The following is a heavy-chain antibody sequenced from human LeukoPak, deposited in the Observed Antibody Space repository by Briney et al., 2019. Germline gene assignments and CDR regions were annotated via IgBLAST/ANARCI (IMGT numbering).Heavy chain of an antibody. Sequence: SETLSLTCTVSGYSISSGYYWGWIRQPPGKGLEWIGSIYHSGSTYYNPSLKSRVTISVDTSKNQFSLKLSSVTAADTAVYYCARVVAVGYPSDWGQGTLVTVSS. D-gene: IGHD6-19*01. V-gene: IGHV4-38-2*02. CDR1: GYSISSGYY. CDR3: ARVVAVGYPSD. J-gene: IGHJ4*02. CDR2: IYHSGST.